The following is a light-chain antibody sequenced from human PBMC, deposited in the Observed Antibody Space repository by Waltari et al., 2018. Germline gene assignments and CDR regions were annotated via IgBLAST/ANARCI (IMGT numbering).Light chain of an antibody. CDR3: QVWDSSSDHGV. CDR1: NIGSKS. J-gene: IGLJ3*02. V-gene: IGLV3-21*03. CDR2: DDS. Sequence: SYVLTQPPSVSVAPGKTARITCGGNNIGSKSVHWYQQKPGQAPVLVVYDDSDRPSGVPGRFSGSNSGNTATRTISRVEAGDEADYYCQVWDSSSDHGVFGGGTTLTVL.